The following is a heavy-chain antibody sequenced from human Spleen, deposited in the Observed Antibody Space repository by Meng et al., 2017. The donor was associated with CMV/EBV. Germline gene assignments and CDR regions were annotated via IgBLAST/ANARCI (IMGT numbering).Heavy chain of an antibody. Sequence: QVHLVESGGGLVKPGRSLRLSCAASGFTFSDYSMSWIRQAPGKGLEWVSHIRSSGSTIYYADSVRGRFTASRDNAKNSLYLQMNSLRAEDTAVYYCARGITMSDPYFGYWGQGTLVTVSS. CDR2: IRSSGSTI. D-gene: IGHD3-3*01. CDR1: GFTFSDYS. J-gene: IGHJ4*02. V-gene: IGHV3-11*01. CDR3: ARGITMSDPYFGY.